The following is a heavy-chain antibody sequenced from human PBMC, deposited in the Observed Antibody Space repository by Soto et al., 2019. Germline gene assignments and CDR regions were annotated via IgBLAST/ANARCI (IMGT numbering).Heavy chain of an antibody. D-gene: IGHD1-26*01. CDR3: AKGEDPNYYSAIDV. CDR2: ISNDGSNK. Sequence: QVQLVESGGGVVHPGTSLRLSCVASGFTFSNYDMYWVLQAPGKGLQWVALISNDGSNKYYSDSVQGRFTISRDNSHNTLYVQMNSLRVEDTAVYYCAKGEDPNYYSAIDVWGLGTTVTVSS. J-gene: IGHJ6*02. V-gene: IGHV3-30*18. CDR1: GFTFSNYD.